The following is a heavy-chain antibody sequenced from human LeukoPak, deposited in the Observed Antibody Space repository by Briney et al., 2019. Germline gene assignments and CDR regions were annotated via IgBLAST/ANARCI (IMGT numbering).Heavy chain of an antibody. J-gene: IGHJ5*02. V-gene: IGHV3-30*04. CDR3: ARVDYGDYTNWFDP. D-gene: IGHD4-17*01. Sequence: GGSLRLSCAASGFTFSSYAMHWVRQAPGKGLEWVAVISYDGSNKYYADSVKGRFTISRDNAKNSLYLQMNSLRAEDTAVYYCARVDYGDYTNWFDPWGQGTLVTVSS. CDR1: GFTFSSYA. CDR2: ISYDGSNK.